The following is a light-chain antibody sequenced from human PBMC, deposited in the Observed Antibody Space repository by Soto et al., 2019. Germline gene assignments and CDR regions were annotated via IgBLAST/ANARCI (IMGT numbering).Light chain of an antibody. CDR1: QSVRSSY. CDR3: QQANSFPRT. CDR2: GAS. Sequence: EVVLTQSPGTLSLSPGERATLSCRASQSVRSSYLAWYQQKPGQSPRLLIYGASRRATGIPDRFSGSASGTDFSLTISRLEPEDFATYYCQQANSFPRTFGQGTKVEIK. J-gene: IGKJ1*01. V-gene: IGKV3-20*01.